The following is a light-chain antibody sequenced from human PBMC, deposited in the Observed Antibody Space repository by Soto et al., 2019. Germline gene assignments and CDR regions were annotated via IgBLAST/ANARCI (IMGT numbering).Light chain of an antibody. Sequence: DIVMTQSPDSLAVSLGERATFNCKSSQTLLYSSNNKNYLAWYQQKPGQPPKVIIYWASTRNSGVPDRFSGSGSGTDFSLTISSLQAEDVAVYYCQQYDSYPLTFGGGTKVDIK. V-gene: IGKV4-1*01. J-gene: IGKJ4*01. CDR2: WAS. CDR3: QQYDSYPLT. CDR1: QTLLYSSNNKNY.